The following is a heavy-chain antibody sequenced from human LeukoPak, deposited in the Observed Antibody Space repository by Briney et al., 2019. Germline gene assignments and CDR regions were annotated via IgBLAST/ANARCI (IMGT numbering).Heavy chain of an antibody. D-gene: IGHD4-17*01. V-gene: IGHV4-34*01. J-gene: IGHJ5*02. Sequence: SETLSLTCAVYGGSFSGYYWSWIRQPPGKGLEWIGEINHSGSTNYNPSLKRRVTISVDTSKNQFSLKLSSVTAADTAVYYCARSFLYGDYPGRWFDPWGQGTLVTVSS. CDR1: GGSFSGYY. CDR2: INHSGST. CDR3: ARSFLYGDYPGRWFDP.